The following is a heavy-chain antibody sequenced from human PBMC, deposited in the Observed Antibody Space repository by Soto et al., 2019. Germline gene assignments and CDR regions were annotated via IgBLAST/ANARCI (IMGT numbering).Heavy chain of an antibody. CDR1: GFTFSRYE. Sequence: GGSLRLSWAASGFTFSRYEMNWVRQAPEKGLEWVSYISSSGSTIYYADSVKGRFTISRDNAKNLLYLQINSLSAEDTAVYYCARDSSRGPVFDYWGQGTLVTVSS. V-gene: IGHV3-48*03. CDR2: ISSSGSTI. J-gene: IGHJ4*02. D-gene: IGHD6-25*01. CDR3: ARDSSRGPVFDY.